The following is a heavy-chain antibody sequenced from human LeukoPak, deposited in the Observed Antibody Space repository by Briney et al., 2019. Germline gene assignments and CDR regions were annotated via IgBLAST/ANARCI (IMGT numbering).Heavy chain of an antibody. V-gene: IGHV3-23*01. CDR3: AKRGVVIRVILVGFHKEAYYFES. J-gene: IGHJ4*02. D-gene: IGHD3/OR15-3a*01. Sequence: GGSLRLSCAVSGITLSNYGMSWVRQAPGKGLEWVAGISDSGGSTNYADSVKGRFTISRDNPKNPLYLQMSSLRAEDTAVYFCAKRGVVIRVILVGFHKEAYYFESWGQGALVTVSS. CDR2: ISDSGGST. CDR1: GITLSNYG.